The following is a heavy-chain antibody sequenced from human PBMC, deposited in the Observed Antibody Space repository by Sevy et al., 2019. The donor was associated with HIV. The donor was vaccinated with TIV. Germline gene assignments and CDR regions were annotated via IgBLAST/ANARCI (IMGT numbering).Heavy chain of an antibody. J-gene: IGHJ4*02. D-gene: IGHD3-10*01. CDR2: ISNSGTSM. CDR3: ARDNLLPLMVSMVRGALSFYFDY. Sequence: GESLKISCVASGFTFSSYEMNWVRQAPGKGLEWVSYISNSGTSMYYSDSVKGRFTISRDNARNSLYLQMNSLRAEDTAVYYCARDNLLPLMVSMVRGALSFYFDYWGQGTLVTVSS. CDR1: GFTFSSYE. V-gene: IGHV3-48*03.